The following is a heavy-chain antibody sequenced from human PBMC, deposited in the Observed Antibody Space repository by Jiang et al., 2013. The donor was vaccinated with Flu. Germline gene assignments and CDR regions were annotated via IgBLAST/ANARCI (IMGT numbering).Heavy chain of an antibody. CDR1: GFSLSTIGMR. D-gene: IGHD5-12*01. J-gene: IGHJ4*02. CDR2: IYWDDER. V-gene: IGHV2-70*04. Sequence: KPTQTLTLTCTFSGFSLSTIGMRVSWIRQPPGKGLEWLAHIYWDDERFYSTSLKTRLTISKDIFNNQVVLTMTNMDPVDTATYYCARANSAYGVYFDYWGQGILVTVSS. CDR3: ARANSAYGVYFDY.